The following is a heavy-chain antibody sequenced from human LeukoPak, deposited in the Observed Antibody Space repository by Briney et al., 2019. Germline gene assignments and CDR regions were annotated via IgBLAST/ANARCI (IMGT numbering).Heavy chain of an antibody. V-gene: IGHV1-2*02. D-gene: IGHD2-21*02. CDR2: INPHSGGT. CDR1: GFTFSGHY. CDR3: VREGNELLSKNFDY. Sequence: VKVSCKASGFTFSGHYIHWVRQAPGPGLEWMGYINPHSGGTSSPQKFQGRVTMTTDTSISAVYMELSSLTSDDTAMYYCVREGNELLSKNFDYWGQGSLVTVSS. J-gene: IGHJ4*02.